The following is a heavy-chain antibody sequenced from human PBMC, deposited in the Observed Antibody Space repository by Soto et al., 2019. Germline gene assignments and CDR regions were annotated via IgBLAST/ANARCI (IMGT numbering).Heavy chain of an antibody. Sequence: PGGSLRLSCAASGFTFSSYWMQCFRQAPGKGLVWVSRINSDVSSTSYADSVKGRFTISRDNAKNTLYLQMNSLRAEDTAVYYCARGVYDSSGYYLPRNWFDPWGQGTLVTVSS. CDR1: GFTFSSYW. CDR3: ARGVYDSSGYYLPRNWFDP. V-gene: IGHV3-74*01. CDR2: INSDVSST. J-gene: IGHJ5*02. D-gene: IGHD3-22*01.